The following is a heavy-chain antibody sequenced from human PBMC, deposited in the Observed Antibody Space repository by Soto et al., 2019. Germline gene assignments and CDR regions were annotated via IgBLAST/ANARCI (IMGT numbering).Heavy chain of an antibody. CDR2: IYYSGST. CDR1: VGSINSYY. CDR3: ARRYGGNFDY. Sequence: QVQLQESGPGLVKPSETLSLTCTVSVGSINSYYWSWIRQPPAKGLEWIGYIYYSGSTNYNPTLKSRVTIAVDTAKNHFSLKLRSVTGADTAVYYCARRYGGNFDYWGQGTLVTVSS. V-gene: IGHV4-59*01. J-gene: IGHJ4*02. D-gene: IGHD1-26*01.